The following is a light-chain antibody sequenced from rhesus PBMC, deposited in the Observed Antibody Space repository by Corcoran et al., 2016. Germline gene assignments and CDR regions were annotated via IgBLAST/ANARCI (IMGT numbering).Light chain of an antibody. V-gene: IGKV1-66*01. J-gene: IGKJ3*01. CDR3: QQYNNSPFT. CDR2: YAS. Sequence: DIQMTQSPSSLSASVGDRVTITCRASQDLNNFLSWYQQKPGKAPMPLIFYASSLETGVPSRFSGSRSGTEYTLTISSLQPEDIATYYCQQYNNSPFTFGPGTKLDIK. CDR1: QDLNNF.